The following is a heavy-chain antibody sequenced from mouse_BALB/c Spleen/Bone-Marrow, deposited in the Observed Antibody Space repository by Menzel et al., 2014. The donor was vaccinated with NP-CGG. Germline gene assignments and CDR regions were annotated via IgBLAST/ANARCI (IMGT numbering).Heavy chain of an antibody. CDR2: ISGGGSYT. V-gene: IGHV5-9-2*01. CDR1: GFTFNSYG. CDR3: ARHAYYDQTEVSFVY. D-gene: IGHD2-4*01. J-gene: IGHJ3*01. Sequence: EVKLVESGGGLVKSGGSLKLSCAASGFTFNSYGMSWVRQTPEKRLEWVATISGGGSYTFYPASVKGRFTISRDNAKNNLYLQLSSLRSEDTALYYCARHAYYDQTEVSFVYWGQGTLVTVSA.